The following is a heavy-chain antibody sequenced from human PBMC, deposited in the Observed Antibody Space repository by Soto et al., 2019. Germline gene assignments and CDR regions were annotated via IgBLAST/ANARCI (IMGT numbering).Heavy chain of an antibody. D-gene: IGHD5-18*01. J-gene: IGHJ4*02. Sequence: ASVKVSCKASGYSFTTYGITWVRQAPGQGLEWMGWITTYNGNTNYAQKLQGRVTMTTDTSTTTADMELRSLRSDDTAVDYCAGGRQLWSYDYWGQGTLVTVSS. CDR2: ITTYNGNT. CDR1: GYSFTTYG. CDR3: AGGRQLWSYDY. V-gene: IGHV1-18*01.